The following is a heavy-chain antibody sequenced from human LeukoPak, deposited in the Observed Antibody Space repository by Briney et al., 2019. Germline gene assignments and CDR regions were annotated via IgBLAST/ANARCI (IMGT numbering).Heavy chain of an antibody. V-gene: IGHV3-30*04. D-gene: IGHD2-8*02. J-gene: IGHJ3*02. CDR2: ISYDGSNK. Sequence: PGRSLRLSCAASGFTFSSYAMHWVRQAPGKGLEWVAVISYDGSNKYYADSVKGRFTISRDNSKNTLYLQMNSLRAEDTAVYYCARELVVAADAFDIWGQGTTVTVSS. CDR1: GFTFSSYA. CDR3: ARELVVAADAFDI.